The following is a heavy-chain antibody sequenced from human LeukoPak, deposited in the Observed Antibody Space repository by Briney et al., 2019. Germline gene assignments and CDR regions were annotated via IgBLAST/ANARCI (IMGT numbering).Heavy chain of an antibody. V-gene: IGHV3-15*07. J-gene: IGHJ4*02. CDR1: SFVFNNAF. CDR3: TTGLHYYFDY. D-gene: IGHD4-11*01. Sequence: GGSLRLSCVAPSFVFNNAFMNWVRQGPGKGLEWVGRIKTKTDGGTTDFAAPVKGRFTISRDDSKNTFFLHMNSLKIEDTAVHYCTTGLHYYFDYWNQGTPVTVSS. CDR2: IKTKTDGGTT.